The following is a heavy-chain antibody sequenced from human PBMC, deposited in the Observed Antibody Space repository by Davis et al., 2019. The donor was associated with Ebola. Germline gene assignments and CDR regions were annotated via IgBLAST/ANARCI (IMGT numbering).Heavy chain of an antibody. CDR3: AKGRGTNWSYFDY. CDR2: ISGSGGST. Sequence: LSLTCAASGFTFSSYAMSWVRQAPGKGLEWVSGISGSGGSTYYADSVKGRFTISRDNSKNTLYLQMNSLRAEDTAVYYCAKGRGTNWSYFDYWGQGTLVTVSS. D-gene: IGHD1-20*01. J-gene: IGHJ4*02. V-gene: IGHV3-23*01. CDR1: GFTFSSYA.